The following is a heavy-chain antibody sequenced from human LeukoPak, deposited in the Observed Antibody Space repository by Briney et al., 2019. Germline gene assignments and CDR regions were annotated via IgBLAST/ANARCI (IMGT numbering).Heavy chain of an antibody. J-gene: IGHJ4*02. V-gene: IGHV4-59*01. CDR2: IYYSGST. Sequence: SETLSLTCTVSGGSISSYYWSWIRQPPGKGLEWIGYIYYSGSTNYNPSLKSRVTISVDTSKNQFSLKLSSVTAADAAVYYCARADSSGYPYFDYWGQGTLVTVSS. CDR3: ARADSSGYPYFDY. D-gene: IGHD3-22*01. CDR1: GGSISSYY.